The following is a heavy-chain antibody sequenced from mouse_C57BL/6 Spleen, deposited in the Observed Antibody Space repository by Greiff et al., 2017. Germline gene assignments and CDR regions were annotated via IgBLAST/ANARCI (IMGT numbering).Heavy chain of an antibody. Sequence: QVQLKESGPELVKPGASVKISCKASGYSFTSYYIHWVKQRPGQGLEWIGWIYPGSGNTKYNEKFKGKATLTADTSSSTAYMQLSSLTSEDSAVYYCASGYDYSWFAYWGQETLVTVSA. V-gene: IGHV1-66*01. D-gene: IGHD2-4*01. CDR3: ASGYDYSWFAY. CDR1: GYSFTSYY. J-gene: IGHJ3*01. CDR2: IYPGSGNT.